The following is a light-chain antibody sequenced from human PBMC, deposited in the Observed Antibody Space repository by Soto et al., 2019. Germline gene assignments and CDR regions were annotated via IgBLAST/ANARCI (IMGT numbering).Light chain of an antibody. J-gene: IGKJ4*01. CDR3: QQYNSYPLT. CDR2: DAS. CDR1: QSISSW. V-gene: IGKV1-5*01. Sequence: DIKMTDSPSNISVTVGRIVIITCVASQSISSWLAWYQQKPGKAPKLLIYDASSLESGVPSRFSGSGSGTEFTLTISSLQPDDFATYYCQQYNSYPLTFGGGTKVDIK.